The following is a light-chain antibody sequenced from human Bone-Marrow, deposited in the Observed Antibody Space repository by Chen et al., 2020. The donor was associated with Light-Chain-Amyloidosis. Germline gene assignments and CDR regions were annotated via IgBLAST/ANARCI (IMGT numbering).Light chain of an antibody. V-gene: IGLV3-25*03. Sequence: HELTHSPSVSASQGQTVRSPCSGDDLPTKYAYWYQQKPGQAPVLVIHRDTERPSGISERFSGSSSGTTATLTISGVQAEDEADYHCQSADSSGTYEVIFGGGTKLTVL. J-gene: IGLJ2*01. CDR2: RDT. CDR1: DLPTKY. CDR3: QSADSSGTYEVI.